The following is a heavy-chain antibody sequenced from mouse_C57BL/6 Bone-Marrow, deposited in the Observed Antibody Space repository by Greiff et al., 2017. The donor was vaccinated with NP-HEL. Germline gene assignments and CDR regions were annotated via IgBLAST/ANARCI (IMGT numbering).Heavy chain of an antibody. J-gene: IGHJ2*01. Sequence: QVQLQQPGAELVKPGASVKLSCKAYGYTFTSYWMHWAKQRPGQGLEWIGMIHPNSGSTNYNEKFKSKATLTVDKSSSTAYMQLSSLTSEDSAVYYCAGYPGSFDYWGQGTTLTVSS. CDR3: AGYPGSFDY. D-gene: IGHD2-2*01. CDR1: GYTFTSYW. CDR2: IHPNSGST. V-gene: IGHV1-64*01.